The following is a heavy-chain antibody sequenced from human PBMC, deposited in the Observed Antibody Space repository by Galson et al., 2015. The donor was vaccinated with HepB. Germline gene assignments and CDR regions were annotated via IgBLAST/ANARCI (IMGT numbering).Heavy chain of an antibody. CDR2: ISSSSSTI. V-gene: IGHV3-48*01. Sequence: SLRLSCAASGFTFSSYSMNWVRQAPGKGLEWVSYISSSSSTIYYADSVKGRFTISRDNAKNSLYLQMNSLRAEDTAVYYCARDTGLWSGYYDPFYYYGMDVWGQGTTVTVSS. D-gene: IGHD3-3*01. J-gene: IGHJ6*02. CDR3: ARDTGLWSGYYDPFYYYGMDV. CDR1: GFTFSSYS.